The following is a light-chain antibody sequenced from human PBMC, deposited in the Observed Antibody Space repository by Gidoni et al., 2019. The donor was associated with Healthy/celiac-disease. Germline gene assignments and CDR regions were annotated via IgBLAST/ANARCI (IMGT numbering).Light chain of an antibody. CDR1: SSNIGSNY. CDR2: RIN. V-gene: IGLV1-47*01. Sequence: QSVRTQPHSASGTPGQRVTISCSGSSSNIGSNYVYWYQQLPGTAPKLLIYRINQRPSGVPDRFSGSTSGTSASLAISGLRSEDEADYYCAAWDDSLSGWVFGGGTKLTVL. CDR3: AAWDDSLSGWV. J-gene: IGLJ3*02.